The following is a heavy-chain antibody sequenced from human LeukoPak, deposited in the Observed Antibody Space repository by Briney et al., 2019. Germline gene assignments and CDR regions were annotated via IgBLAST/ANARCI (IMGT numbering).Heavy chain of an antibody. Sequence: SETLSLTCTVSGGSISSGPYYWSWIRQPAGKRLEFIGRIYTTGSTDYNPSLERRVTVSADTSKNQVSLRLSSVTAADTAVYYCARDSGLWFGGKYYYNMDVWGKGTTVSVSS. CDR2: IYTTGST. CDR3: ARDSGLWFGGKYYYNMDV. D-gene: IGHD3-10*01. J-gene: IGHJ6*03. V-gene: IGHV4-61*02. CDR1: GGSISSGPYY.